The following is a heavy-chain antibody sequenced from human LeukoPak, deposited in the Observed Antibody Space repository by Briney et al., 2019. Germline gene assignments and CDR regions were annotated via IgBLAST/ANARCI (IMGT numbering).Heavy chain of an antibody. CDR2: ISYDGSNK. J-gene: IGHJ3*02. Sequence: SGGSLRLSCAASGFTFSSYSMNWVRQAPGKGLEWVAVISYDGSNKYYADSVKGRFTISRDNSKNTLYLQMNSLRAEDTAVYYCARTEIAAAGRGYAFDIWGQGTMVTVSS. V-gene: IGHV3-30*03. CDR1: GFTFSSYS. D-gene: IGHD6-13*01. CDR3: ARTEIAAAGRGYAFDI.